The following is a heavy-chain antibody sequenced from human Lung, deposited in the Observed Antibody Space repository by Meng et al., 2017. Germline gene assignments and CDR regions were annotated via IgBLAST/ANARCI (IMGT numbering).Heavy chain of an antibody. D-gene: IGHD4-11*01. CDR2: INHSGST. J-gene: IGHJ4*02. V-gene: IGHV4-34*01. CDR1: GGSFSDYY. Sequence: QVQLPQGLAGLLKPSETLSLTCVVSGGSFSDYYWSWIRQPPGKGLEWIGEINHSGSTNYNPSLESRATISVDTSQNNLSLKLSSVTAADSAVYYCARGPTTMAHDFDYWGQGTLVTVSS. CDR3: ARGPTTMAHDFDY.